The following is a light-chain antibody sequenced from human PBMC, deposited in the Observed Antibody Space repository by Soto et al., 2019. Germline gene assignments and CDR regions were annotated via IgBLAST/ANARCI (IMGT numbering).Light chain of an antibody. CDR1: QSVSSSY. CDR2: GAS. V-gene: IGKV3-20*01. J-gene: IGKJ1*01. CDR3: QQYNNWPPWT. Sequence: EIVLTQSPGTLSLSPGERATLSCRASQSVSSSYLAWYQQKPGQAPRLLIYGASTRATGIPARFSGSGSGTDFTLTINRLEPEDSAVYYCQQYNNWPPWTFGQGTKVDIK.